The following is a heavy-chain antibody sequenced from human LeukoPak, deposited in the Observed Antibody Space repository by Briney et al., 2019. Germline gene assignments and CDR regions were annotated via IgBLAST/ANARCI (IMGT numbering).Heavy chain of an antibody. J-gene: IGHJ5*02. CDR3: ARVVAAAGTFIWFDP. V-gene: IGHV4-30-2*01. CDR2: IYHSGST. Sequence: SQTLSLTCAVSGGSISSGGYSWSWIRQPPGKGLGWIGSIYHSGSTYYNPSLKSRVTISVDRSKNQFSLKLSSVTAADTAVYYCARVVAAAGTFIWFDPWGQGTLVTVSS. D-gene: IGHD6-13*01. CDR1: GGSISSGGYS.